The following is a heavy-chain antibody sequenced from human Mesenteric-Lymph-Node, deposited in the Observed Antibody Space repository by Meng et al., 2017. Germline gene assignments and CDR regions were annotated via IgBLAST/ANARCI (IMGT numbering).Heavy chain of an antibody. D-gene: IGHD3-10*01. Sequence: GGSLRLSCAASGFTFSTYVMSWVRQAPGKGLEWVSSISVSGDATSYADSVKGRFTISRDNAWSTLYLQMNSLRAEDTAVYYCARGLIRGVKSLIGYWGQGTLVTVSS. CDR2: ISVSGDAT. CDR1: GFTFSTYV. CDR3: ARGLIRGVKSLIGY. V-gene: IGHV3-23*01. J-gene: IGHJ4*02.